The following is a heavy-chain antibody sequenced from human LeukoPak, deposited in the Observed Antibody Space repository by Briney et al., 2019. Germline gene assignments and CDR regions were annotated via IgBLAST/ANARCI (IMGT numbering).Heavy chain of an antibody. V-gene: IGHV3-11*06. Sequence: GGSLRLSCAASGFTFSDYYMSWIGQGPGKGLEGVSYISSSSSDTNYADSVKGRFTISRDNAKNSLYLQMNSLRAEDTAVYYCARVNPTSSGFYAYWGQGTLVTVSS. J-gene: IGHJ4*02. CDR3: ARVNPTSSGFYAY. D-gene: IGHD3-22*01. CDR2: ISSSSSDT. CDR1: GFTFSDYY.